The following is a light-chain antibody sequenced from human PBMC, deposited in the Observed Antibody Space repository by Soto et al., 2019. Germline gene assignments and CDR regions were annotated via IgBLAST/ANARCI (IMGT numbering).Light chain of an antibody. V-gene: IGLV2-23*02. CDR3: CSYANSSTWV. CDR1: SSDVGSYNL. CDR2: EVS. Sequence: QSALTQPASVSGSPGQSITISCTGTSSDVGSYNLVSWYQQRPGKAPKLMIYEVSKRPSGVSNRFSGSKSGNTASLTISGLQAEDEADYSCCSYANSSTWVFGGGTQLTVL. J-gene: IGLJ3*02.